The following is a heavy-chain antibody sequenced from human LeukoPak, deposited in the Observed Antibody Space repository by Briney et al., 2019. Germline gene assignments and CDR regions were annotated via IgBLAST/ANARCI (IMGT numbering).Heavy chain of an antibody. CDR1: GFTFSSYA. J-gene: IGHJ3*02. CDR3: ARDGYNLEDDAFDI. V-gene: IGHV3-30*04. Sequence: PAGGSLRLSCAASGFTFSSYAMHWVRQAPGKGLEWVAVISYDGSNKYYADSVKGRFTISRDNSKNTLYLQMNSLRAEDTAVYYCARDGYNLEDDAFDIWGQGTMVTVSS. CDR2: ISYDGSNK. D-gene: IGHD5-24*01.